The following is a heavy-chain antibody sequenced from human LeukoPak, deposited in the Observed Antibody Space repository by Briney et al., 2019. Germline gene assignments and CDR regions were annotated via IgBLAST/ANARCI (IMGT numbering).Heavy chain of an antibody. Sequence: GMSLRLSCAASGFTFNSYGMHWVRQAPGKGLEWVADIWYDGSNKYYADSVKGRFTISRDTSKNTVSLQMTCLRADDTAVYYCARAYSGFSSRGFDYWGQGTLVSVSS. J-gene: IGHJ4*02. CDR3: ARAYSGFSSRGFDY. CDR2: IWYDGSNK. D-gene: IGHD5-12*01. V-gene: IGHV3-33*01. CDR1: GFTFNSYG.